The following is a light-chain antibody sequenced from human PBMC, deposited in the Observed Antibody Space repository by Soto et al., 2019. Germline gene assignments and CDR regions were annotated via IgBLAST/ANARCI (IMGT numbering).Light chain of an antibody. CDR2: GIS. Sequence: EIVFTQSPGTLSLSPGERATLSCRASQSISNSYLAWYQQKPGQAPRLVIHGISTRATGVPDRFSGGGSGTDFSLTISRXEPEDFAVYYCQQYDSSPYTFGQGTKVDIK. CDR3: QQYDSSPYT. CDR1: QSISNSY. V-gene: IGKV3-20*01. J-gene: IGKJ2*01.